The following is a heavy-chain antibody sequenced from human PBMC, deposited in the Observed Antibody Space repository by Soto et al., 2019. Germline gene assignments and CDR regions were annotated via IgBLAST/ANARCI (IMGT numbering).Heavy chain of an antibody. CDR2: VYSSGVA. CDR1: GDSMSGYY. D-gene: IGHD6-6*01. V-gene: IGHV4-4*07. J-gene: IGHJ4*02. Sequence: QVQLQESGPGLVKPSETLTLICNVSGDSMSGYYGSWVRQPAGQGLEWIGRVYSSGVANYNPSIESRVTRSIDTSKNQFSLRLRSVTAADTAVYFCARLGSGSSVVYWGQGIPVTVSS. CDR3: ARLGSGSSVVY.